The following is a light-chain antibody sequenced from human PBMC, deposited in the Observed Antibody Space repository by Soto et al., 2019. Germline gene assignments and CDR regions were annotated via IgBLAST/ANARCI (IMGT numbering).Light chain of an antibody. CDR2: GAS. CDR1: QSGSSNY. CDR3: QHYGRSAYT. J-gene: IGKJ2*01. Sequence: EIVLTQSPGTLSLSPGERATLSCRASQSGSSNYLAWYQQKPGQAPRILIYGASSRATGIPDRFSGSGSGTDFTLTISRLETEDCAVYYCQHYGRSAYTFGQGTTLEIK. V-gene: IGKV3-20*01.